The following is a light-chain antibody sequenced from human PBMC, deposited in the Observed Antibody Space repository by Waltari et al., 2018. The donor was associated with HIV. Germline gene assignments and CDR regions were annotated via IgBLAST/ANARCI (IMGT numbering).Light chain of an antibody. CDR3: CSYAGSIPFV. V-gene: IGLV2-11*01. J-gene: IGLJ1*01. Sequence: QSALTQPRSVSGSLGQPVTISSTGTNRAVGSYIYVSWFQQHPGKAPKLMIYDVSKRPSGVPDRVSGSKSGNTASLTISGLQAEDEADYYCCSYAGSIPFVFGSGTKLTVL. CDR2: DVS. CDR1: NRAVGSYIY.